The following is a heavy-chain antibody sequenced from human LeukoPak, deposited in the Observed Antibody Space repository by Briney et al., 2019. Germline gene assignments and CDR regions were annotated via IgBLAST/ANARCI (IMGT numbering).Heavy chain of an antibody. J-gene: IGHJ6*02. CDR2: INHSGST. V-gene: IGHV4-34*01. Sequence: KTSETLSLTCAVYGGSFSGYYWSWIRQPPGKGLEWIGEINHSGSTNYNPSLKSRVTISVDTSKNQFSLKLSSVTAADTAVYYCARGDGGYRFYYYYYGMDVWGQGTTVTVSS. CDR1: GGSFSGYY. D-gene: IGHD4-17*01. CDR3: ARGDGGYRFYYYYYGMDV.